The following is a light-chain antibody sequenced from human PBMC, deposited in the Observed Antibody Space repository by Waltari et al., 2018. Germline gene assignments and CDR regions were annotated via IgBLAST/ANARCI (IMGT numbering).Light chain of an antibody. V-gene: IGLV4-60*03. J-gene: IGLJ3*02. CDR2: MVISRSY. CDR3: EACNGNTQGV. Sequence: QGKAPGQSMRMVISRSYNQGCGVPDRFSGSSSGAKGSLTISDLQSEDEADYYCEACNGNTQGVFGGGTKLTVL.